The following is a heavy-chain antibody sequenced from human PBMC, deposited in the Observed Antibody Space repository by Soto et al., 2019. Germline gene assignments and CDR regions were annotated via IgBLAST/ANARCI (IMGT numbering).Heavy chain of an antibody. CDR2: IYYSGST. V-gene: IGHV4-39*01. CDR3: SNSYYDSSGYALLDY. CDR1: GGSISSSSYY. D-gene: IGHD3-22*01. J-gene: IGHJ4*02. Sequence: QLQLQESGPGLVKPSETLSLTCTVSGGSISSSSYYWGWIRQPPGKGREWIGSIYYSGSTYYKPSLKSRVTISVDTSKNQFSLKLSSVTAADTAVYYCSNSYYDSSGYALLDYWGQGTLVTVSS.